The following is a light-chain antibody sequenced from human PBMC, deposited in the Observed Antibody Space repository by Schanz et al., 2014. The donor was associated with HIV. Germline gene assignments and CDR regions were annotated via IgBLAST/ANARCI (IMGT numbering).Light chain of an antibody. V-gene: IGKV3D-15*01. Sequence: EIVLTQSPGTLSLSPGERGTLSCRASQIVSSTYLAWYQQKPGQAPRLLIFGASSRATGIPDKFSGSGSGAEFTLTISSLQSEDFAVYYCQQYNNWPVTFGQGTKVEIK. CDR2: GAS. J-gene: IGKJ1*01. CDR3: QQYNNWPVT. CDR1: QIVSSTY.